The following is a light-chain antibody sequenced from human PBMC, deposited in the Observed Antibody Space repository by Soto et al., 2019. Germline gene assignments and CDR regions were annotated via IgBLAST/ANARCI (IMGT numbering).Light chain of an antibody. CDR3: QQRRYWPRT. Sequence: DMLLTQSPATLSLSPRDRATLSCRASQSVSGSLAWYQQKPGQAPRLLIYGASNRATGVPARFTGRGSGTDFTLTTSSLEPADFAVYYCQQRRYWPRTFGQGTKLEIK. V-gene: IGKV3-11*01. CDR2: GAS. CDR1: QSVSGS. J-gene: IGKJ2*01.